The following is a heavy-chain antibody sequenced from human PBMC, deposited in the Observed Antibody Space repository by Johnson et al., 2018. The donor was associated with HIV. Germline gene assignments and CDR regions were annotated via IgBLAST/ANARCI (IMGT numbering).Heavy chain of an antibody. Sequence: QVQLVESGGGLVKPGGSLRLSCAASGFTFSSYAMHWVRQAPGKGLEWVALISYDGSNKYYADSVKGRFTISRDNSKNTLYLQMNSLRAEDTAVYYCARDNIVLMVGGAFDIWGQGTMVTVSS. CDR1: GFTFSSYA. CDR3: ARDNIVLMVGGAFDI. J-gene: IGHJ3*02. D-gene: IGHD2-8*01. CDR2: ISYDGSNK. V-gene: IGHV3-30-3*01.